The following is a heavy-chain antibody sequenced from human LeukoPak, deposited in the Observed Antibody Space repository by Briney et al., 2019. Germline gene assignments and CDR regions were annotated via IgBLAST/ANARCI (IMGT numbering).Heavy chain of an antibody. D-gene: IGHD3-16*01. V-gene: IGHV1-69*01. J-gene: IGHJ6*04. CDR2: IIPIFGTA. CDR3: ARARSFALGGYYYGMDV. Sequence: GSSVKVSCKASRGTFSIYAISWVRQAPRQGLEWMGGIIPIFGTANYAQKFQGRVTITADESTSTAYMELSSLRSEDTAVYYCARARSFALGGYYYGMDVWGKGTTVTVSS. CDR1: RGTFSIYA.